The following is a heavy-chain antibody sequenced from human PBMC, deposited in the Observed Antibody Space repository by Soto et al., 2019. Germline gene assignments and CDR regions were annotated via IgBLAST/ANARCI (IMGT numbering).Heavy chain of an antibody. J-gene: IGHJ6*03. CDR2: ISSSGGP. D-gene: IGHD6-13*01. Sequence: SETLSLTCTVSGVSISDYYWSWIRQPPGKGLEWIGYISSSGGPNYNPSLKRRVTISVDTSKNQFSLTLSSVPAADTAVYYCARVRRNIAAAGDHYYYYYMDVWGKGTTVTVSS. CDR1: GVSISDYY. V-gene: IGHV4-59*01. CDR3: ARVRRNIAAAGDHYYYYYMDV.